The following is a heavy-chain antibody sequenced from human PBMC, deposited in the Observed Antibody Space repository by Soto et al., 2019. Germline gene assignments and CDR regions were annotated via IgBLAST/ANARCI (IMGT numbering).Heavy chain of an antibody. CDR3: ARLLPTYYYDSSGLPLPGGMDV. CDR1: GGTFSSYA. Sequence: VKVSCKASGGTFSSYAISWVRQAPGQGLEWMGGIIPISDTTNYAQKFQGRVTITADESTSTAYMELSSLRSEDTAVYYCARLLPTYYYDSSGLPLPGGMDVWGQGTTVTVSS. V-gene: IGHV1-69*13. CDR2: IIPISDTT. D-gene: IGHD3-22*01. J-gene: IGHJ6*02.